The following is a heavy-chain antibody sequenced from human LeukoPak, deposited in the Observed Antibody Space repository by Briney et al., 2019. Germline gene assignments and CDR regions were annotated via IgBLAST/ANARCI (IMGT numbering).Heavy chain of an antibody. J-gene: IGHJ4*02. CDR3: ASSSRYYDSSGFSYYFDY. Sequence: GGSLRLSCAASGFTFSSYEMNWVRQAPGKGLEWVSYTSGSGSTIYYADSVKGRFTISRDNAKNSLYLQMNSLRAEDTAVYYCASSSRYYDSSGFSYYFDYWGQGTLVTVSS. CDR2: TSGSGSTI. D-gene: IGHD3-22*01. CDR1: GFTFSSYE. V-gene: IGHV3-48*03.